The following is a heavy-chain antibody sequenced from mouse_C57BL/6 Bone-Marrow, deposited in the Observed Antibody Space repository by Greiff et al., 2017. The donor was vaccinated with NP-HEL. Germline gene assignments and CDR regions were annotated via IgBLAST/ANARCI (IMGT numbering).Heavy chain of an antibody. D-gene: IGHD1-1*01. CDR3: ARDPSLRVALGGFAY. V-gene: IGHV3-6*01. Sequence: EVHLVESGPGLVKPSQSLSLTCSVTGYSITSGYYWNWIRQFPGNKLEWMGYISYDGSNNYNPSLKNRISITRDTSKNQFFLKLNSVTTEDTATYYCARDPSLRVALGGFAYWGQGTLVTVSA. J-gene: IGHJ3*01. CDR2: ISYDGSN. CDR1: GYSITSGYY.